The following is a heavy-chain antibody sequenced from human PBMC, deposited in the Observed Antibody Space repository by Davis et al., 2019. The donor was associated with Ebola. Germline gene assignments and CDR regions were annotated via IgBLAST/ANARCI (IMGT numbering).Heavy chain of an antibody. CDR3: ARALCGGDCYLYWFDP. J-gene: IGHJ5*02. CDR1: GGTFSSYA. D-gene: IGHD2-21*02. CDR2: INPSGGST. Sequence: ASVKVSCKASGGTFSSYAISWVRQAPGQGLEWMGIINPSGGSTSYAQKFQGRVTMTRDTSTSTVYMELSSLRSEDTAVYYCARALCGGDCYLYWFDPWGQGTLVTVSS. V-gene: IGHV1-46*01.